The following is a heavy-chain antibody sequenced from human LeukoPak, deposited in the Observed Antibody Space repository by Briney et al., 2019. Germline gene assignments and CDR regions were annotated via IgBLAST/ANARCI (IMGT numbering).Heavy chain of an antibody. V-gene: IGHV4-59*08. D-gene: IGHD3-16*01. CDR3: ARHCSYATDAFDI. J-gene: IGHJ3*02. CDR1: GGSISSYY. Sequence: PSETLSLTCTVSGGSISSYYWSWIRQPPGKGLEWIGYIYYSGSTNYNPSLKSRVTISVDTSKNQFSLKLSSVTAADTAVYYCARHCSYATDAFDIWGQGTMVTVSS. CDR2: IYYSGST.